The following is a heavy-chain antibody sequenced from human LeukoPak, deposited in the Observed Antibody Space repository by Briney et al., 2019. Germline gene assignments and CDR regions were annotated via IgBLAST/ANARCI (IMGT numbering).Heavy chain of an antibody. J-gene: IGHJ4*02. CDR1: YY. CDR3: ARGYHFDY. V-gene: IGHV4-34*01. Sequence: YYWSWIRQPPGKGLEWIGEINHSGSTNYNPSLKSRVTISVDTSKNQFSLKLSSVTAVDTAVYYCARGYHFDYWGQGTLVTVSS. CDR2: INHSGST.